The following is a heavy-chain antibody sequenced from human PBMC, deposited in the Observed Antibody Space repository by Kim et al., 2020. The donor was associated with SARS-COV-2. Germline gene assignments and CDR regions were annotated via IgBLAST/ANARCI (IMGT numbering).Heavy chain of an antibody. J-gene: IGHJ4*02. Sequence: SVKVSCKASGFTFTSSAVQWVRQARGQRLEWIGWIVVGSGNTNYAQKFQERVTITRDMSTSTAYMELSSLRSEDTAVYYCAAVLRYFDWSQHDYWGQGTLVTVSS. CDR3: AAVLRYFDWSQHDY. CDR1: GFTFTSSA. V-gene: IGHV1-58*01. CDR2: IVVGSGNT. D-gene: IGHD3-9*01.